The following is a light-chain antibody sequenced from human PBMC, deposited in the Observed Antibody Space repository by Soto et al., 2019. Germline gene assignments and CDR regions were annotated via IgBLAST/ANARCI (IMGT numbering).Light chain of an antibody. V-gene: IGKV1-33*01. J-gene: IGKJ5*01. CDR3: QQYDNLPTIT. CDR2: DAS. Sequence: DIQMTQSPSSLSASVGDIVTITCQASQDISNYLNWYQQKPGKAPKLLIYDASNLETGVPSRFSGSGSGTDFTFTISSLKTEDIAKYYCQQYDNLPTITFGQGTRLEIK. CDR1: QDISNY.